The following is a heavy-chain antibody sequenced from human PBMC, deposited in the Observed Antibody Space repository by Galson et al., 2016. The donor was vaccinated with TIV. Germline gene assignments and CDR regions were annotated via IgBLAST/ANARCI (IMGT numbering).Heavy chain of an antibody. CDR2: INPRTDET. V-gene: IGHV1-2*06. J-gene: IGHJ4*02. CDR1: GYVFPDFY. CDR3: ARDGDSGDWGLEY. Sequence: SVKVSCKASGYVFPDFYVHWVRQAPGLGFEWMGRINPRTDETKYAENFQGRIAIIRETSSPSVHLELTGLTFDDTATYYCARDGDSGDWGLEYWGQGTLVAVSS. D-gene: IGHD2-21*02.